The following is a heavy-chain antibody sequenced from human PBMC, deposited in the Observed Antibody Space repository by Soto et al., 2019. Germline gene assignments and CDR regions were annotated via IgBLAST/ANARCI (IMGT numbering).Heavy chain of an antibody. CDR3: ASTYDSSGYYDDY. CDR2: IYYSGST. CDR1: GGSISSGGYY. D-gene: IGHD3-22*01. V-gene: IGHV4-31*03. J-gene: IGHJ4*02. Sequence: QVQLQESGPGLVKPSQTLSLTCTVSGGSISSGGYYWSWIRQHPAKGLEWIGYIYYSGSTYFNPSLKSRVTISVDTSKNQFSLKLSSVTAADTAVYYCASTYDSSGYYDDYWGQGTLLTVSS.